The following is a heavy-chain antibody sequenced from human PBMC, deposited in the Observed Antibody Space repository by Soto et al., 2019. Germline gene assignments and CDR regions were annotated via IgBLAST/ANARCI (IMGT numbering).Heavy chain of an antibody. Sequence: GASVKVSCKASGYSFITSYHMHWVRQAPGQGLEWMGIINPTGSMTRYSQKFQGRLTMTRDTSTATDYMELSNLTSEDTAVYFGARDTGYDHDAFDIRGQGTMVTGSS. CDR1: GYSFITSYH. CDR3: ARDTGYDHDAFDI. V-gene: IGHV1-46*01. J-gene: IGHJ3*02. CDR2: INPTGSMT. D-gene: IGHD5-12*01.